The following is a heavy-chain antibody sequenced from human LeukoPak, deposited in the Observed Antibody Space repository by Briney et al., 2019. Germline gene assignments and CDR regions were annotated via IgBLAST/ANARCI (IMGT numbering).Heavy chain of an antibody. Sequence: GGSLRLSCAASGFTVSSKYMSWVRQAPGKGLEWVSVIYSGGDTYYADSVKGRFTISRDNSKNTLYLQMNSLRVEDTAAYFCARAGAKTGYWSHYYYYMDVWGKGTTVTVS. CDR1: GFTVSSKY. J-gene: IGHJ6*03. CDR2: IYSGGDT. D-gene: IGHD3-9*01. V-gene: IGHV3-66*02. CDR3: ARAGAKTGYWSHYYYYMDV.